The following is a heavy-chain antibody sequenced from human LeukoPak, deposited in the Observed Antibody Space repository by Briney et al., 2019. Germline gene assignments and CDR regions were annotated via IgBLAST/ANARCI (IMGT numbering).Heavy chain of an antibody. CDR2: IIPIFGTA. V-gene: IGHV1-69*13. D-gene: IGHD3-10*01. CDR1: GYTFSNYA. Sequence: SVKVSCKASGYTFSNYAISWVRQAPGQGLEWMGGIIPIFGTANYAQKFQGRVTITADESTSTAYMELSSLRSEDTAVYYCARDNQFRYYGSGGHRIEYFQHWGQGTLLTVSS. J-gene: IGHJ1*01. CDR3: ARDNQFRYYGSGGHRIEYFQH.